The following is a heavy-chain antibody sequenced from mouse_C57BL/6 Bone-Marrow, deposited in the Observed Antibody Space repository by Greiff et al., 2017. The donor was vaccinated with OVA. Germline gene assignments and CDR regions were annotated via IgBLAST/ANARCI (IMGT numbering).Heavy chain of an antibody. CDR3: TTVYYDYGGDY. D-gene: IGHD2-4*01. V-gene: IGHV14-4*01. J-gene: IGHJ2*01. CDR2: IDPGNGDT. Sequence: VQLQQSGAELVRPGASVKWSCTASGFNIKDDYMNWVKQRPEKGLEWIGWIDPGNGDTEYASKFQGKATITADTSSNTAYLQLSSLTSEDTAVYYCTTVYYDYGGDYWGQGTTLTVSS. CDR1: GFNIKDDY.